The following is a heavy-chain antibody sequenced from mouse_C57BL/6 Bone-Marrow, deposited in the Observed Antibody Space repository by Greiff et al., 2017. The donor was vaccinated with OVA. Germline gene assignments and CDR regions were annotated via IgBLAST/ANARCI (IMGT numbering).Heavy chain of an antibody. D-gene: IGHD3-2*02. CDR2: INPNYGTT. Sequence: VQLKESGPELVKPGASVKISCKASGYSFTDYNMNWVKQSNGKSLEWIGVINPNYGTTSYNQKLKGKATLTVDQSSSTAYRQLNSLTSEDSAVYSCARGGSSGYPFAYWGQGTLVTVSA. CDR3: ARGGSSGYPFAY. J-gene: IGHJ3*01. CDR1: GYSFTDYN. V-gene: IGHV1-39*01.